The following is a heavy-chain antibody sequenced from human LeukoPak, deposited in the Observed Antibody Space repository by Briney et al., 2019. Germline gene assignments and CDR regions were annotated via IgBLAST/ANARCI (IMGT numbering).Heavy chain of an antibody. V-gene: IGHV4-59*12. CDR3: ARDPNWNYATPYYFDY. Sequence: SETLSLTCTVSGGSISSYYWNWIRQPPGKGLEWIGYIYSSGTTNYNPSLRSRVSMSVDTSKNQFSLQLNSVTPEDTAVYYCARDPNWNYATPYYFDYWGQGTLVTVSS. D-gene: IGHD1-7*01. CDR2: IYSSGTT. J-gene: IGHJ4*02. CDR1: GGSISSYY.